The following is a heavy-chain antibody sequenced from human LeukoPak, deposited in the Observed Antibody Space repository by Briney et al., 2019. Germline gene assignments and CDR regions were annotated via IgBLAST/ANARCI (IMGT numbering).Heavy chain of an antibody. D-gene: IGHD3-22*01. V-gene: IGHV4-34*01. Sequence: PSETLSLTCAVYGGSFSGYYWSWIRQPPGKGLEWIGEINHSGSTNYNPSLKSRVTISVDTSKNQFSLKLSSVTAADTAVYYCAREGYDSSGYYFYYYYYMDVWGKGTTVTISS. J-gene: IGHJ6*03. CDR3: AREGYDSSGYYFYYYYYMDV. CDR1: GGSFSGYY. CDR2: INHSGST.